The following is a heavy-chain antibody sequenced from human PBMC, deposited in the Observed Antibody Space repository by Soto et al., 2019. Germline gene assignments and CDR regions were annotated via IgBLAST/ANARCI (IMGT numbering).Heavy chain of an antibody. V-gene: IGHV5-51*01. CDR2: IYPGDSDT. CDR3: ARQSDYGSGSYPDAFDI. Sequence: GESLKISCKGSGYSFTSYWIGWVRQMPGKGLEWMGIIYPGDSDTRYSPSFQGQVTISADKSISTAYLQWNSLKASDTAMYYCARQSDYGSGSYPDAFDIWGQGTMVTVSS. CDR1: GYSFTSYW. J-gene: IGHJ3*02. D-gene: IGHD3-10*01.